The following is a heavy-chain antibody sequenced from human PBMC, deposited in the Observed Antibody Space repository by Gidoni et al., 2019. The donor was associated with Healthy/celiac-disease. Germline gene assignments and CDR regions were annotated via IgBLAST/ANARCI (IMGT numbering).Heavy chain of an antibody. CDR2: IWYDGSNK. Sequence: QVQLVESGGGVVQPGRSLRLFCAAAGFTFSNYGILWVRQAPGKGLEWVAVIWYDGSNKYYADSVKGRFTISRDNSKNTLYLQMNSLRAEDTAVYYCARLGSGWSVDYWGQGTLVTVSS. J-gene: IGHJ4*02. V-gene: IGHV3-33*01. CDR3: ARLGSGWSVDY. CDR1: GFTFSNYG. D-gene: IGHD6-19*01.